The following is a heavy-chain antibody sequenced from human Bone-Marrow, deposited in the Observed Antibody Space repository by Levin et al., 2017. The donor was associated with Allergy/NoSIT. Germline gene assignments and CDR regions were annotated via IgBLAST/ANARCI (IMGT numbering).Heavy chain of an antibody. V-gene: IGHV3-74*01. CDR2: INSDGSST. Sequence: GGSLRLSCAASGFTFSNYWMHWVRQVPGKGLLWVSRINSDGSSTTYADSVKGRFTISRDNAKNTLYLQMNSLRAEDTSLYYCARNREGYCTGGSCLNWFDPWGQGTLVTVSS. J-gene: IGHJ5*02. CDR1: GFTFSNYW. D-gene: IGHD2-15*01. CDR3: ARNREGYCTGGSCLNWFDP.